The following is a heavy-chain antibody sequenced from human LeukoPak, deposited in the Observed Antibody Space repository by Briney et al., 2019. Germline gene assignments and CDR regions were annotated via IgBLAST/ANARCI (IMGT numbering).Heavy chain of an antibody. CDR1: GGSINSYY. CDR2: IYTSGST. D-gene: IGHD4-17*01. Sequence: SETLSLTCTVSGGSINSYYWSWIRQPAGKGMEWIGRIYTSGSTNYNPSLKSRVTISVDTSKNQFSLKLNSVTAADTAVYYCARAGYGDSDFDYWGQGTLVTVSS. CDR3: ARAGYGDSDFDY. V-gene: IGHV4-4*07. J-gene: IGHJ4*02.